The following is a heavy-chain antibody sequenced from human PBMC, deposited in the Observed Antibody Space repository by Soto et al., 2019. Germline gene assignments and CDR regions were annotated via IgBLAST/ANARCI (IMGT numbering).Heavy chain of an antibody. V-gene: IGHV1-69*06. CDR3: ASERSAQYFDF. CDR2: IIPTFGTP. J-gene: IGHJ4*02. Sequence: QVQLVQSGTVVQRRGSSVKVSCQASGGTFSSHGMAWVRQAPGQGLEWMGGIIPTFGTPTYAPKFQGRVTITADKSTKTAYMELSSLRSEDTGVYYCASERSAQYFDFWGQGTLITVSS. D-gene: IGHD1-26*01. CDR1: GGTFSSHG.